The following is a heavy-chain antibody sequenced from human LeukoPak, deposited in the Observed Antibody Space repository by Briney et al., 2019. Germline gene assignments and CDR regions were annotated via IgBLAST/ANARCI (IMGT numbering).Heavy chain of an antibody. Sequence: PGGSLRLSCAASGFTFTSYWMHWVRQAPGKGLVWVSRINTDGSSTSYADSVKGRFTISRDNAKNTLYLQMNSLRAEDTAVYYCAGKIRYYYMDVWGKGTTVTVSS. J-gene: IGHJ6*03. V-gene: IGHV3-74*01. CDR2: INTDGSST. CDR3: AGKIRYYYMDV. CDR1: GFTFTSYW.